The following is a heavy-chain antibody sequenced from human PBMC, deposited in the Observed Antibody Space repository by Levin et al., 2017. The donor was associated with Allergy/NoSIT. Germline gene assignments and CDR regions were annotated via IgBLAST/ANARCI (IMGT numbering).Heavy chain of an antibody. CDR3: ASAYYDILTGYRGDY. V-gene: IGHV1-8*01. CDR2: MNPNSGNT. Sequence: GESLKISCKASGYTFTSYDINWVRQATGQGLEWMGWMNPNSGNTGYAQKFQGRVTMTRNTSISTAYMELSSLRSEDTAVYYCASAYYDILTGYRGDYWGQGTLVTVSS. J-gene: IGHJ4*02. CDR1: GYTFTSYD. D-gene: IGHD3-9*01.